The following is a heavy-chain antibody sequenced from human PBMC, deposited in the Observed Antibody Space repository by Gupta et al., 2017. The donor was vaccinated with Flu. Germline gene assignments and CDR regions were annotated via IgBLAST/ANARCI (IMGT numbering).Heavy chain of an antibody. CDR1: RDSINSYY. CDR3: ARVNAYNVFDH. CDR2: IFYSGST. J-gene: IGHJ4*02. Sequence: QVQLRESGPGLEKPSETLSLTCSVSRDSINSYYWSWVRQPPGKGLEWIGYIFYSGSTNYNPSLKSRVTISIDTSKNKFSLKLGSVTAADTAVYYCARVNAYNVFDHWGQGTLVTV. D-gene: IGHD1-1*01. V-gene: IGHV4-59*01.